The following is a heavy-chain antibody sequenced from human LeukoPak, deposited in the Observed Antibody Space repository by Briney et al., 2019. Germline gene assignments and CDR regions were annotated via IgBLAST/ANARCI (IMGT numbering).Heavy chain of an antibody. CDR1: GGSCSGYY. V-gene: IGHV4-34*01. CDR3: ARGPYGSGSPQDY. D-gene: IGHD3-10*01. CDR2: INHSGST. Sequence: SETLSLTCAVYGGSCSGYYWSWIRQPPGKGLEWIGEINHSGSTNYNPSLKSRVTISVDTSKNQFSLKLSSVTAADTAVYYCARGPYGSGSPQDYWGQGTLVTVSS. J-gene: IGHJ4*02.